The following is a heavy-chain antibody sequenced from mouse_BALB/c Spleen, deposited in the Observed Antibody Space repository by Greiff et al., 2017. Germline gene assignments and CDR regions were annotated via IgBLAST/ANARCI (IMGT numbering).Heavy chain of an antibody. J-gene: IGHJ3*01. V-gene: IGHV1-80*01. CDR3: ARSLMITTTGGAY. CDR1: GYAFSSYW. D-gene: IGHD2-4*01. CDR2: IYPGDGDT. Sequence: QVQLQQSGAELVKPGASVKISCKASGYAFSSYWMNWVKQRPGQGLEWIGQIYPGDGDTNYNGKFKGKATLTADKSSSTAYMQLSSLTSEDSAVYFCARSLMITTTGGAYWGQGTLVTVSA.